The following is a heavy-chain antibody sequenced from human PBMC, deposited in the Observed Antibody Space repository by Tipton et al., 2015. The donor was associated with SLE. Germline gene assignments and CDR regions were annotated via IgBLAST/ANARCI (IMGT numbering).Heavy chain of an antibody. CDR1: GFSLSSFW. Sequence: GSLRLSCAASGFSLSSFWMSWVRQTPGKGLEWVANINRDGTDTYYVDSVKGRFTISRDNAKNSLYLQMNSVRVDDTAVYYCARDGWMRTVDYWGQGALVTVSS. CDR3: ARDGWMRTVDY. CDR2: INRDGTDT. J-gene: IGHJ4*02. D-gene: IGHD6-19*01. V-gene: IGHV3-7*01.